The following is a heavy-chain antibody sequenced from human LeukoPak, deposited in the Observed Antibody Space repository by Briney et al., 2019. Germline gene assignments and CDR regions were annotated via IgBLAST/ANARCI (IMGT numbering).Heavy chain of an antibody. V-gene: IGHV1-24*01. CDR1: GYTLTELS. J-gene: IGHJ4*02. Sequence: ASVKVSCKVSGYTLTELSMHWVRQVPGKGLEWMGGFDPEDGETIYAQKFQGRVTMTEDTSTDTAYMELSSLRSEDTAVYYCATDGSGSPYYFDYWGQGTLVTVSS. D-gene: IGHD1-26*01. CDR2: FDPEDGET. CDR3: ATDGSGSPYYFDY.